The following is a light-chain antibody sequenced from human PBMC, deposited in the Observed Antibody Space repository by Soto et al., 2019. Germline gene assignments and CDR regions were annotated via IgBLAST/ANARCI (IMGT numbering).Light chain of an antibody. Sequence: QSVLTQPPSASWTPGQRVTISCSVSISNIGSNTVNWYQQLPGTAPKLLIYSNNQRPSGVPDRFSGSKSGTSDSLAISGLQSEDEADYYCAAWDDSLNGVVFCGGTKLTVL. CDR2: SNN. CDR1: ISNIGSNT. V-gene: IGLV1-44*01. J-gene: IGLJ2*01. CDR3: AAWDDSLNGVV.